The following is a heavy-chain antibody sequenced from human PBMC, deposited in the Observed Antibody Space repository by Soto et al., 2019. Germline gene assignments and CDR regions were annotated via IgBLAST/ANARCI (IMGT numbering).Heavy chain of an antibody. V-gene: IGHV3-30*18. CDR3: AKEMRGLAYYYYYYGMDV. Sequence: GGSLRLSCAASGFTFSSYGMHWVRQAPGKGLEWVAVISYDGSNKYYADSVKGRFTISRDNSKNTLYLQMNSLRAEDTAVYYCAKEMRGLAYYYYYYGMDVWGQGTTVTVSS. CDR2: ISYDGSNK. CDR1: GFTFSSYG. J-gene: IGHJ6*02. D-gene: IGHD3-10*01.